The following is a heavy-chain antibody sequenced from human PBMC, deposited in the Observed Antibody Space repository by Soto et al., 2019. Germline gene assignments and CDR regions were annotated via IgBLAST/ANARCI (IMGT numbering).Heavy chain of an antibody. Sequence: QVQLVESGGGVVQPGRALRLSCSASGFTFSDYGMHWVRQAPGKGLEWVAVIWYDGSTKHYTDSVEGRFTISRDNSKNTLYLQINSLRVEDTAVYYCARVEFGGYLDYWGQGTLVIVSS. CDR2: IWYDGSTK. CDR3: ARVEFGGYLDY. CDR1: GFTFSDYG. D-gene: IGHD3-10*01. J-gene: IGHJ4*02. V-gene: IGHV3-33*01.